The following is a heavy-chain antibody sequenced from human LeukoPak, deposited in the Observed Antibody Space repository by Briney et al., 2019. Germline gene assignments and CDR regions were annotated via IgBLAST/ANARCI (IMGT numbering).Heavy chain of an antibody. Sequence: GGSLRLSCAASGFTFSSYGMHWVRQAPGKGLEWVAVTWYDGSNKYYADSVKGRFTISRDNSKNTLYLQMNSLRAEDTAVYYCASLGSMRGSSRSTYYFDYWGQGTLVTVSS. CDR2: TWYDGSNK. J-gene: IGHJ4*02. CDR3: ASLGSMRGSSRSTYYFDY. D-gene: IGHD1-26*01. V-gene: IGHV3-33*01. CDR1: GFTFSSYG.